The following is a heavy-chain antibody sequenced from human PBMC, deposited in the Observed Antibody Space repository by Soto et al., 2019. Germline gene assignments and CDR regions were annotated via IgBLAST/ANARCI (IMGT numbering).Heavy chain of an antibody. J-gene: IGHJ5*02. D-gene: IGHD3-10*01. CDR1: GYTFTSYG. V-gene: IGHV1-18*01. Sequence: QVQLVQSGAEVKKPGASVKVSCKASGYTFTSYGISWVRQAPGQGLEWMGWISAYNGNTNYAQKLQGRVTMTTDTSTSTAYMELRSLRSDDTAVYYCARDRFVPYYCGSGSQGGFDPWGQGTLVTVSS. CDR2: ISAYNGNT. CDR3: ARDRFVPYYCGSGSQGGFDP.